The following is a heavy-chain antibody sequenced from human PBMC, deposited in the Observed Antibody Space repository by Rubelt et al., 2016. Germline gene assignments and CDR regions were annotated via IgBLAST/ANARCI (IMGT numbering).Heavy chain of an antibody. CDR3: TRRQMASSRRDY. CDR1: GGSVSSGSYY. J-gene: IGHJ4*02. Sequence: QVQLQESGPGLVKPSETLSLTCTVSGGSVSSGSYYWSWIRQPPGKGLEWIGYIYYSGSTNYNPSLKSRVTIPVDTSKNQFSLKLSSGTAADTAVDYWTRRQMASSRRDYWGQGTLVTVSS. D-gene: IGHD5-24*01. V-gene: IGHV4-61*01. CDR2: IYYSGST.